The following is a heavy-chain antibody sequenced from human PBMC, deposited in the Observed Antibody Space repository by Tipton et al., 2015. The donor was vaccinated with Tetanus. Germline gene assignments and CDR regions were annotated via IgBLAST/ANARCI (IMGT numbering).Heavy chain of an antibody. J-gene: IGHJ3*01. Sequence: TLSLTCSVSGGSISGSSYYWSWIRQPPGKALEWIGSIYYSGSTFYHPSLQSRVTISVDTSKNQFSLRLSSVTAADTAVYFCARRSYCTSTRCFDAFDLWGPGTRVSVSS. D-gene: IGHD2-8*01. CDR2: IYYSGST. CDR3: ARRSYCTSTRCFDAFDL. V-gene: IGHV4-39*01. CDR1: GGSISGSSYY.